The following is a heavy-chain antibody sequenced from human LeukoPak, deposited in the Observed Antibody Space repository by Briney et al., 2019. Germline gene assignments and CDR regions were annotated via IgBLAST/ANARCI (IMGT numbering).Heavy chain of an antibody. CDR2: ISSDGTTT. Sequence: GGSLRLSCAASGFTFSSYWIHWVRQAPGKGLVWVSRISSDGTTTTYADSVKGRFTISRDSAKNSLYLQMNSLRDEDTAVYYCARGYSALDYWGQGTLATVSS. CDR3: ARGYSALDY. J-gene: IGHJ4*02. CDR1: GFTFSSYW. V-gene: IGHV3-74*01. D-gene: IGHD6-13*01.